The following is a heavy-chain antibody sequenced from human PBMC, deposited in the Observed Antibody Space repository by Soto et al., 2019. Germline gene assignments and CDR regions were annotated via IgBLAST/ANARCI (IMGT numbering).Heavy chain of an antibody. D-gene: IGHD5-12*01. CDR3: ARGIVATDGDYYYGMDV. CDR2: INPNSGGT. CDR1: GYTFTGYY. V-gene: IGHV1-2*02. Sequence: QVQLVQSGAEVKKPGASVKVSCKASGYTFTGYYMHWVRQAPGQGLEWMGWINPNSGGTNYAQKFQGRVTMTRDTSISTAYMELSRLRSDDTAVYYCARGIVATDGDYYYGMDVWVQGTTVTVSS. J-gene: IGHJ6*02.